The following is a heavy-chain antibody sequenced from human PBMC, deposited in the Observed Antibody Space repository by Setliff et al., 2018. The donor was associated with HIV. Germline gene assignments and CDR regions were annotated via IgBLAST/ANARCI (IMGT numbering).Heavy chain of an antibody. V-gene: IGHV4-39*01. CDR1: GGSISSSNYY. CDR3: ARHVILLEWLSYFYMDG. Sequence: SETLSLTCTVSGGSISSSNYYWGWIRQPPGKGLEWIGAISYSGHIYFNSSLKSRVTIYLDTSKRQLSLRLTSVTAADTAVYYCARHVILLEWLSYFYMDGGGKGATVTVSS. J-gene: IGHJ6*03. D-gene: IGHD6-19*01. CDR2: ISYSGHI.